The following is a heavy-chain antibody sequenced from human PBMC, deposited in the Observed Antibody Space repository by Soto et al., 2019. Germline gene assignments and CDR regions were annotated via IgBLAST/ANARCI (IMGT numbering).Heavy chain of an antibody. J-gene: IGHJ4*02. Sequence: SETLSLTCTVSGGSISSYYWSWIRQPPGKGLEWIGYIYYSGSTNYNPSLKSRVTISVDTSKNQFSLKLSSVTAADTAVHYCARRLKLGSTTYYFDYWGQGTLVTVSS. CDR2: IYYSGST. V-gene: IGHV4-59*01. CDR3: ARRLKLGSTTYYFDY. CDR1: GGSISSYY. D-gene: IGHD7-27*01.